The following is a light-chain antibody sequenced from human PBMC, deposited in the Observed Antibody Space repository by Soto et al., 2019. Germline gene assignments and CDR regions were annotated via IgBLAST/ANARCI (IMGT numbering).Light chain of an antibody. V-gene: IGKV1-8*01. CDR1: QGISSY. Sequence: AIRMTQSPSSLSASTGDRVTITCRASQGISSYLAWYQQKPGKAPKLLIYAASTLQSGVPTRFSGSGSGTDFTLTISCLQSEDFANYYCQQYYSYPTTFGPGTKVDIK. CDR2: AAS. CDR3: QQYYSYPTT. J-gene: IGKJ3*01.